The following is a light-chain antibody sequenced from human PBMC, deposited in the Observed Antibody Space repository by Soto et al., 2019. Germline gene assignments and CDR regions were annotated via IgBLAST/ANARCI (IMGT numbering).Light chain of an antibody. CDR1: SSDVGGYNY. CDR3: SSYTSSSTLAI. CDR2: EVT. J-gene: IGLJ7*01. Sequence: QSALTQPASVSGSPGQSITISCTGTSSDVGGYNYVSWYQQHPGKAPKLVIYEVTKRPSGVSNRFSGSKSGNTASLTISGLPAEDEADYYCSSYTSSSTLAIFGGGTQLTVL. V-gene: IGLV2-14*01.